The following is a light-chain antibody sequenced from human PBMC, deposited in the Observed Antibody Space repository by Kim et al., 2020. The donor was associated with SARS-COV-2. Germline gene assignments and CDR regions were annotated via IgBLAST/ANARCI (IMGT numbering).Light chain of an antibody. V-gene: IGLV3-21*04. CDR1: RIGSEG. Sequence: PGRVAGITCGGTRIGSEGVHWYQGKPGQAPVLVISYDSDRPSGIPERFSGSNSGNTATLTISRVEAGDEADYYCQVWDSSSDHRVVFGGGTQLTVL. CDR2: YDS. J-gene: IGLJ2*01. CDR3: QVWDSSSDHRVV.